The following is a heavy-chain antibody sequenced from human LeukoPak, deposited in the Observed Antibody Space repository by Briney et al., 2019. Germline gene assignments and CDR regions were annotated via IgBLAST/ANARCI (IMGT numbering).Heavy chain of an antibody. V-gene: IGHV3-21*01. CDR3: AREIMGGTFDY. D-gene: IGHD1-26*01. CDR1: GFTFTTYS. Sequence: KPGGSLRLSCAASGFTFTTYSMNWVRQAPGKGLEWVSSITSSSDSEYYADSIKGRFTISRDNARNSLHLQMNSLRAEDTALYYCAREIMGGTFDYWGQGALVTVSS. CDR2: ITSSSDSE. J-gene: IGHJ4*02.